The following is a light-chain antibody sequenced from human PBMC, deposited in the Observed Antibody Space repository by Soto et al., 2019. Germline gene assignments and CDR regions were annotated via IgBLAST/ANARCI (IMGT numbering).Light chain of an antibody. J-gene: IGLJ3*02. CDR2: NVS. Sequence: QSALTQPASVSGSPGQSITISCTGTSSDVGGYNYVSWYQHHPGKAPKLLIYNVSDRPSGVSNRFSGSKSGNTASLTISGLQAEDEADYYCNSYTTSSNLVFGGGTKVTVL. CDR3: NSYTTSSNLV. CDR1: SSDVGGYNY. V-gene: IGLV2-14*03.